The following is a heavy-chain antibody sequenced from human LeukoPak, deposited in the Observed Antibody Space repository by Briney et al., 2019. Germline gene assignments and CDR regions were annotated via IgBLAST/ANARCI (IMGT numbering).Heavy chain of an antibody. CDR3: ARDRLMITFGGVIVTYYYMDV. J-gene: IGHJ6*03. V-gene: IGHV1-2*02. Sequence: GASVKVSCKASGYTFTSYYIHWVRQAPGQGLEWMGWINPNSGGTNYAQKFQGRVTMTRDTSISTAYMELSRLRSDDTAVYYCARDRLMITFGGVIVTYYYMDVWGKGTTVTVSS. CDR1: GYTFTSYY. CDR2: INPNSGGT. D-gene: IGHD3-16*02.